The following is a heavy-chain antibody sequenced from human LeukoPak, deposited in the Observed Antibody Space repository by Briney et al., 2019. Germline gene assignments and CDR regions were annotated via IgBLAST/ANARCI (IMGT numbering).Heavy chain of an antibody. CDR3: ARFDSSSKWFDP. D-gene: IGHD6-6*01. CDR1: GDSVSSNSAA. Sequence: PSQTLSLTCAISGDSVSSNSAAWNWFRQSPSRDLEWLGRTYYRFMWYNDYAFSVKSRITINPATSKHQFSLQLKSVAPEDTALYYCARFDSSSKWFDPWGQGTLVTVSS. V-gene: IGHV6-1*01. CDR2: TYYRFMWYN. J-gene: IGHJ5*02.